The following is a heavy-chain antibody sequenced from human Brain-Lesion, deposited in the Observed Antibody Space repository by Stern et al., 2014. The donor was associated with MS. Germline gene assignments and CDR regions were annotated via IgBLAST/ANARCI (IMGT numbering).Heavy chain of an antibody. D-gene: IGHD4-17*01. CDR2: ISYDGSDN. Sequence: QMQLVQSGGGVVQPGRSLRLSCAASGFTFSYHAMHWVRQAPGKGLEWVAVISYDGSDNYYAGSVKGRFTLSRDNSKNTLYLQMNSRRAEDTAVYYCARGGAVTSSEYYFDYWGQGTLVTVSS. V-gene: IGHV3-30*01. J-gene: IGHJ4*02. CDR1: GFTFSYHA. CDR3: ARGGAVTSSEYYFDY.